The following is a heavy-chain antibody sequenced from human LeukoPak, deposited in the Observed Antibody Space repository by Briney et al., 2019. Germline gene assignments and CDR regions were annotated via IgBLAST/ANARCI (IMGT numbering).Heavy chain of an antibody. J-gene: IGHJ4*02. CDR1: GASIGGRGYY. CDR2: IYYSGTT. CDR3: ARGTGYSTGWSRFDY. D-gene: IGHD6-19*01. Sequence: SETLSLTCAVSGASIGGRGYYWGWIRQPPGKGLECIGIIYYSGTTYYNPSVKNRVTISVDTSKNQFSLKLLSVTAADTAMYYCARGTGYSTGWSRFDYWGQGTLVTVSS. V-gene: IGHV4-39*01.